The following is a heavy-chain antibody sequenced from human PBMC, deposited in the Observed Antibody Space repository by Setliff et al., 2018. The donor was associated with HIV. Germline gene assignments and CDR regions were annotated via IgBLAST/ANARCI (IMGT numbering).Heavy chain of an antibody. V-gene: IGHV4-39*07. CDR2: IYHSGST. J-gene: IGHJ3*02. CDR1: GGSVSSGSYH. Sequence: PSETLSLTCTVSGGSVSSGSYHWGWIRQPPGKGLEWIGSIYHSGSTYYNPSLKSRVAISVDTSKSQFSLRLTSVTAADTAVYYCARDTLWFGAPHPLRRLSCGLSHPVDI. D-gene: IGHD3-10*01. CDR3: ARDTLWFGAPHPLRRLSCGLSHPVDI.